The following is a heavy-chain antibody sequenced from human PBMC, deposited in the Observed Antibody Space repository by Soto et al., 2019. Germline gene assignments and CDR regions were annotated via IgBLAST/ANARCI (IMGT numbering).Heavy chain of an antibody. CDR1: GFTFSSYW. CDR2: INSDGSST. Sequence: GGSLRLSCAASGFTFSSYWMHWVRQAPGKGLVWVSRINSDGSSTSYADSVKGRFTISRDNAKNTLYLQMNSLRAEDTAVYYCAREERVIVVVPAAINYYYGMDVWGQGTTVTVSS. J-gene: IGHJ6*02. V-gene: IGHV3-74*01. D-gene: IGHD2-2*02. CDR3: AREERVIVVVPAAINYYYGMDV.